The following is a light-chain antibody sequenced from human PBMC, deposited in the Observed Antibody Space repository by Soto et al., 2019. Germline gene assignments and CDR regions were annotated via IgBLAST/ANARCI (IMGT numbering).Light chain of an antibody. Sequence: QSALTQPRSVSGSPGQSVTISCTGTNSDVGGYNFVSWYRQHPGKAPKLMIYDVSKRPSGVPDRFSGSKSGNTASLTISGLQAEDEADYYCCSYAGSYTWVFGTGTKLTVL. CDR1: NSDVGGYNF. CDR2: DVS. J-gene: IGLJ1*01. CDR3: CSYAGSYTWV. V-gene: IGLV2-11*01.